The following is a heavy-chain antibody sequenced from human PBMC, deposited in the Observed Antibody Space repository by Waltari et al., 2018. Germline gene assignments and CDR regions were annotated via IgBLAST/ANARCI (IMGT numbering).Heavy chain of an antibody. D-gene: IGHD3-22*01. CDR3: AREWGVMIGTAGYYFDY. CDR1: GFTFSSYT. Sequence: EVQLVGSGGGLVKPGGSLRLSCAASGFTFSSYTMNWVRQAPGKGRGGVVSFGGGSSYKYYADSVKGRFTTARDNVKNSLYLQMNSLRAEDTAVYYCAREWGVMIGTAGYYFDYWAQGTLVTVSS. J-gene: IGHJ4*02. CDR2: FGGGSSYK. V-gene: IGHV3-21*01.